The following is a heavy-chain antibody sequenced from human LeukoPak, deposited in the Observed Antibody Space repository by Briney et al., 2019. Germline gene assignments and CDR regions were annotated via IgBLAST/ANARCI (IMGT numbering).Heavy chain of an antibody. CDR3: ARHYGDSGYYFDY. Sequence: GGSLRLSCAASGFTFSSYGMHWVRQAPGKGLEWVAVISYDGSNKYYADSVKGRFTISRDNSKNTLYLQMNSLRAEDTAVYYCARHYGDSGYYFDYWGQGTLVTVSS. CDR1: GFTFSSYG. J-gene: IGHJ4*02. D-gene: IGHD4-17*01. V-gene: IGHV3-30*03. CDR2: ISYDGSNK.